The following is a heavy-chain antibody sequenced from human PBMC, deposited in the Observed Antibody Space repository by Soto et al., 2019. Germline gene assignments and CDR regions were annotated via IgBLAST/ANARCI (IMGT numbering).Heavy chain of an antibody. J-gene: IGHJ5*02. CDR2: INQDGSAK. Sequence: EEQLVESGGGLVQPGGSLRLSCAASGFTFSDSYMSWVRQAPGKGLEWVANINQDGSAKSYVDSVRGRFTISRDNGKNSLSLQMESLRADDTAVYYCARWNGGFDPWGQGTLVTVSS. CDR1: GFTFSDSY. V-gene: IGHV3-7*05. CDR3: ARWNGGFDP. D-gene: IGHD1-1*01.